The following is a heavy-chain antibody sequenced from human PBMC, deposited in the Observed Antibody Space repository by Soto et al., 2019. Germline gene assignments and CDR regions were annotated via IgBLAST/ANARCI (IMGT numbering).Heavy chain of an antibody. D-gene: IGHD3-10*01. CDR1: CYTFTNYG. CDR2: ISAYNGNT. J-gene: IGHJ4*02. CDR3: ARDWAMVRGVMVDY. Sequence: ASVKVSCKASCYTFTNYGISWGRQAPGQGLEWMGWISAYNGNTNYAQKLQGRVTMTTDTSTSTAYMELRSLRSDDTAVYYCARDWAMVRGVMVDYWGQGTLVTVSS. V-gene: IGHV1-18*01.